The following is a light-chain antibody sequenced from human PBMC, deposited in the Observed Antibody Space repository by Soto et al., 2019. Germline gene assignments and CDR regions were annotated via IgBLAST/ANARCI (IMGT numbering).Light chain of an antibody. CDR2: GAS. J-gene: IGKJ5*01. CDR1: QSVTNNQ. Sequence: EVVLTQSPGTLSLSSGERVTLSCRASQSVTNNQLAWFRQKPGQAPRLLISGASSRATGIPDRFTGSGSGTDFTLTISRLEPEDFAVYYCQQYVGLPITFGQGTRLEI. V-gene: IGKV3-20*01. CDR3: QQYVGLPIT.